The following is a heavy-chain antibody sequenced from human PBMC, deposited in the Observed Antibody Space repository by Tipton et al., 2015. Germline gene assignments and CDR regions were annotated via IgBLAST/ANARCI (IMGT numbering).Heavy chain of an antibody. D-gene: IGHD4-23*01. J-gene: IGHJ4*02. CDR1: DGSISDYY. CDR3: ARARGRHGGLFDS. V-gene: IGHV4-59*01. Sequence: TLSLTCTVSDGSISDYYWNWIRQSPGKGLEWIGYISYSGSTIYNPSLQSRVTISVDRSKNQFSLKMSSVTASDTAVYYCARARGRHGGLFDSWGQGILVTVSS. CDR2: ISYSGST.